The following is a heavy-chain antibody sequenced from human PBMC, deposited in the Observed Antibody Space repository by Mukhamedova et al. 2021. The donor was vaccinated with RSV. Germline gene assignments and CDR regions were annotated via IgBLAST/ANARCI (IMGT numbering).Heavy chain of an antibody. D-gene: IGHD4-23*01. V-gene: IGHV3-23*01. CDR2: ISGSGDST. J-gene: IGHJ1*01. Sequence: GKGLEWVSAISGSGDSTFYADSVKGRFTISRDNSKNTLYLQMNSLRAEDTALYYCAKQPVTTVVTHSFLHWGQGTLVSVSS. CDR3: AKQPVTTVVTHSFLH.